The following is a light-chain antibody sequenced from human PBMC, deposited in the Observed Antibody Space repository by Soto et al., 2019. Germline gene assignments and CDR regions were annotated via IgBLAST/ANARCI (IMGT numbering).Light chain of an antibody. CDR3: QQYGSSPPLT. CDR2: GAS. CDR1: QSVSSSH. J-gene: IGKJ4*01. Sequence: EIVLTQSPGTLSLSPGERATLSCRASQSVSSSHLAWYQQKPGQAPRLLIYGASSRATGIPDRFSGSGSGTDFTLTISRLEPEDFVVYYCQQYGSSPPLTFGGATKVEIK. V-gene: IGKV3-20*01.